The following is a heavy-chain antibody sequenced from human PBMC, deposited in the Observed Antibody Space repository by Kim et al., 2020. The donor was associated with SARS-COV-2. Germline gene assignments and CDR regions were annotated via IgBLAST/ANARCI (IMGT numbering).Heavy chain of an antibody. J-gene: IGHJ6*02. CDR2: K. CDR3: AKVSATDGMDV. Sequence: KYYAGSVKGRFTISRDNSKNTLYLQMNSRRAEDTAVYYCAKVSATDGMDVWGQGTTVTVSS. V-gene: IGHV3-30*02. D-gene: IGHD3-10*01.